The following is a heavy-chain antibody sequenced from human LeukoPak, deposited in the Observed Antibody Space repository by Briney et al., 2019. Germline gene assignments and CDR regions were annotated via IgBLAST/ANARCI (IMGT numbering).Heavy chain of an antibody. Sequence: PGGSLRLSCAASGFTFSSYSMNWVRQAPGKGLEWVSSISSSSSYIYYADSVKGRFTISRDNAKNSLYLQMNSLRAEDTAVYYCARVRLGYSGYDSGYWGQGTLATVSS. D-gene: IGHD5-12*01. CDR1: GFTFSSYS. V-gene: IGHV3-21*01. CDR2: ISSSSSYI. J-gene: IGHJ4*02. CDR3: ARVRLGYSGYDSGY.